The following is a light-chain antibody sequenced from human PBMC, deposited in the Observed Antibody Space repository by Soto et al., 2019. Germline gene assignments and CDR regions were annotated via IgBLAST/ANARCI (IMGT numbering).Light chain of an antibody. V-gene: IGKV3-15*01. CDR3: QHYNDWPPTWS. CDR2: GAS. Sequence: EIVMTQSPATLSVSPGERATLSCRTSQSVSSKLAWYQQKPGQAPRVLLYGASTRATGIPARFSGSGSGTEFTLTINSLQSDDFAFYCCQHYNDWPPTWSFGQGTRVEIK. J-gene: IGKJ1*01. CDR1: QSVSSK.